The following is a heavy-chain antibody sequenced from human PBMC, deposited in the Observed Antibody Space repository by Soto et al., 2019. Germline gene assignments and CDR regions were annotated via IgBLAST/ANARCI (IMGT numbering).Heavy chain of an antibody. V-gene: IGHV1-18*01. J-gene: IGHJ3*02. CDR2: ISAYKGNT. CDR3: AGPEGYYGSGSYTAFDI. Sequence: QVPLVQSGAEVKKPGASVKVSCKASGYTFTSYGISWVRPAPGQGLEWMGWISAYKGNTNYAQKLQGRVTMTTDTSTSTAYMELRSLRSDDTAVYYCAGPEGYYGSGSYTAFDIWGQGTMVTVSS. D-gene: IGHD3-10*01. CDR1: GYTFTSYG.